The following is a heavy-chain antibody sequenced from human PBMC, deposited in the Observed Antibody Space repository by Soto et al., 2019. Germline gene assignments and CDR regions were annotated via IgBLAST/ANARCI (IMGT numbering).Heavy chain of an antibody. J-gene: IGHJ3*02. D-gene: IGHD2-15*01. CDR2: INPSGGST. CDR3: AKDACGSSCSPLPFDTFDI. V-gene: IGHV1-46*01. Sequence: ASVKVSCKASGYTFTSYYMHWVRQAPGQGLEWMGIINPSGGSTSYVQKFQGRVTMTRDTSTSTVFMELSSLRFEDTAVYYCAKDACGSSCSPLPFDTFDIWGQGTMVTVSS. CDR1: GYTFTSYY.